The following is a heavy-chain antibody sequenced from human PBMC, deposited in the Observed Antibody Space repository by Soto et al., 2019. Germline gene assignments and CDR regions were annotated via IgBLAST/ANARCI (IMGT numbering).Heavy chain of an antibody. V-gene: IGHV3-72*01. CDR3: ATYDSSAYSFDY. Sequence: EVQLVESGGGLVQPEGSLRLSCAASGFTFSDHYMDWVRQAPGKGLEWVGRTRNKANRYTTEYAASVKGRFTISRDDSKNSLYLQMNSLKIEDTAIYYCATYDSSAYSFDYWGQGTLVTVSS. CDR2: TRNKANRYTT. CDR1: GFTFSDHY. J-gene: IGHJ4*02. D-gene: IGHD3-22*01.